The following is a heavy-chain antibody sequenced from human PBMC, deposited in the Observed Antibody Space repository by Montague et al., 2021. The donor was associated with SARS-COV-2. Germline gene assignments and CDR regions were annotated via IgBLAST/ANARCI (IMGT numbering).Heavy chain of an antibody. CDR3: AGNQRLIVSNGRRIDY. V-gene: IGHV4-39*07. CDR1: GASIRSSSYY. CDR2: VYHSGRT. J-gene: IGHJ4*02. Sequence: SETLSLTCTVSGASIRSSSYYWAWIRQPPGKGLEWIGSVYHSGRTYFNPSLKSRVTISVDTSKSQFSLRLTSVTAADTAVYYCAGNQRLIVSNGRRIDYWGQGALVTVAS. D-gene: IGHD5-18*01.